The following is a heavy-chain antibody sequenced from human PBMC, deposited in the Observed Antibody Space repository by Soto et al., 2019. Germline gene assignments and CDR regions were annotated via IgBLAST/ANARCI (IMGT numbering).Heavy chain of an antibody. CDR2: IYYSGST. V-gene: IGHV4-61*01. CDR1: GGSISSSSYY. CDR3: ARGPMPAAYFDY. D-gene: IGHD6-13*01. Sequence: PSETLSLTCTVSGGSISSSSYYWSWIRQPPGKGLEWIGYIYYSGSTNYNPSLKSRVTISVDTSKNQFSLKLSSVTAADTAVYYCARGPMPAAYFDYWGQGTLVTVSS. J-gene: IGHJ4*02.